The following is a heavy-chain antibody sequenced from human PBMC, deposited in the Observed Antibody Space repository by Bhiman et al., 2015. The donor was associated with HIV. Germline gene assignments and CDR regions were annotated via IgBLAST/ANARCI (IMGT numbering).Heavy chain of an antibody. CDR3: ARAGAEITMVRGVKV. V-gene: IGHV3-30-3*01. CDR1: GFAFSNYA. D-gene: IGHD3-10*01. CDR2: VSYDGNNK. J-gene: IGHJ4*02. Sequence: QVQLVESGGGVVQPGRSLRLSCAASGFAFSNYAMHWVRQAPGKGLEWVAIVSYDGNNKYYTDSVKGRFTISRDNSKNTVYLQMNSLRAEDTAVYYCARAGAEITMVRGVKVWGQGTLVTVSS.